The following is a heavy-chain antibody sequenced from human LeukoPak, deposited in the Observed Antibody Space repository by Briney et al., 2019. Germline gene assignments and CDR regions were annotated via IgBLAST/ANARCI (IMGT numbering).Heavy chain of an antibody. CDR1: GFTFSSRW. Sequence: GGSLRLSCVASGFTFSSRWMHWVRQAPGKGLVWVSIINTDGSTTRYADFVEGRFTISRDNARNTLYLEMNSLRVEDTAVYFCAKDISRTMDVWGQGTTVTV. CDR2: INTDGSTT. J-gene: IGHJ6*02. V-gene: IGHV3-74*01. D-gene: IGHD2/OR15-2a*01. CDR3: AKDISRTMDV.